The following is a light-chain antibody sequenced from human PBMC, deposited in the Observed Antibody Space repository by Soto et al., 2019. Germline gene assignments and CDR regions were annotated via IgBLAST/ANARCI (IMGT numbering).Light chain of an antibody. CDR1: QSVSSN. CDR2: DAS. J-gene: IGKJ1*01. CDR3: QQYSNWWT. V-gene: IGKV3-15*01. Sequence: EIVMTQSPATLSVSPGERATLSCRASQSVSSNLVWDQQKPGQAPRLLIYDASTRASGLPARFSGSGSGTEFTLTISSLQSEDSAVYYCQQYSNWWTFGQGTKVEIK.